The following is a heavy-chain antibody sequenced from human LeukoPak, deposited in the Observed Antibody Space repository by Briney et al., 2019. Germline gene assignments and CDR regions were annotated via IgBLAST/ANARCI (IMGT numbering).Heavy chain of an antibody. CDR2: IYYSGST. V-gene: IGHV4-30-4*01. CDR3: ARVPFYDSSGVF. D-gene: IGHD3-22*01. J-gene: IGHJ4*02. Sequence: NWIRQPPGKGLEWIGYIYYSGSTYYNPSLKSRVTISSDTSKNQFSLKLSSVTAADTAVYYCARVPFYDSSGVFWGQGTLVTVSS.